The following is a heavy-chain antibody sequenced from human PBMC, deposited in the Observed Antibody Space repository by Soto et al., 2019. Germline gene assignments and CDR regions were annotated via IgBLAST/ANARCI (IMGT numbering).Heavy chain of an antibody. CDR2: INPSGGST. Sequence: ASVKVSCKASGYTFTSYYMHWVRQAPGQGLEWMGIINPSGGSTSYAQKFQGRVTMTRDTSTSTVYMELSSLRSADTAVYYCARVPYYPDTAMAYYFDDWGRGTLVTVSS. D-gene: IGHD5-18*01. CDR1: GYTFTSYY. CDR3: ARVPYYPDTAMAYYFDD. V-gene: IGHV1-46*01. J-gene: IGHJ4*02.